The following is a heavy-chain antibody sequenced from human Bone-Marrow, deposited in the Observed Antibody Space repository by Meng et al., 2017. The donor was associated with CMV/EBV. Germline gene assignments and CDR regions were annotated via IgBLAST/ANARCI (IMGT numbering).Heavy chain of an antibody. V-gene: IGHV5-51*01. Sequence: GSLRLSCKGSGYSFTSYCIGWVRQMPGKGLEWMGIIYPGDSDTRYSPSFQGQVTISADKSISTAYLQWSSLKASDTAMYYCARRLGGSYYDILTGYYNAHAFDIWGQGTMVTVSS. CDR3: ARRLGGSYYDILTGYYNAHAFDI. J-gene: IGHJ3*02. CDR1: GYSFTSYC. CDR2: IYPGDSDT. D-gene: IGHD3-9*01.